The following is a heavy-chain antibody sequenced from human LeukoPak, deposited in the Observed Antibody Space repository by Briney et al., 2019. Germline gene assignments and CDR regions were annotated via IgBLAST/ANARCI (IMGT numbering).Heavy chain of an antibody. V-gene: IGHV1-24*01. D-gene: IGHD1-26*01. CDR2: LDPEDGEM. J-gene: IGHJ4*02. CDR1: GYTLTELS. CDR3: ATGRTKWDLLNY. Sequence: ASVKVSCKVSGYTLTELSLHWVRQAPGKGLEWMGGLDPEDGEMIYSRKFQGRVTMTEDTSTDIAYMEMSSLRSEDTAVYYCATGRTKWDLLNYWGQETLVTVSS.